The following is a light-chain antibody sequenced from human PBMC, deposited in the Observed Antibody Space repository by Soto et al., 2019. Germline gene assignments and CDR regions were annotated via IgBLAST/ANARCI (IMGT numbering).Light chain of an antibody. V-gene: IGLV2-14*01. Sequence: QSVLTQPASVSGSPGQSITISCTGTSSDVGGYNYVSWYQQHPGMAPKLMIYAVSNRPSGVSNRFSGSKSGNTASLTISALQAEDEAHYYCSSYASSSSPYVVFGGGTKLTVL. CDR3: SSYASSSSPYVV. CDR1: SSDVGGYNY. J-gene: IGLJ2*01. CDR2: AVS.